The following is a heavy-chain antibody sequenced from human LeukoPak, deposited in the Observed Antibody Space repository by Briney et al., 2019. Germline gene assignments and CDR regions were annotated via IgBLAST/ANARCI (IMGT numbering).Heavy chain of an antibody. D-gene: IGHD6-19*01. CDR1: GFTFSSYW. Sequence: GGSLRLSCAASGFTFSSYWMNWARQAPGKGLEWVASINHNGNVNYYVDSVKGRFTISRDNAKNSLYLQMSNLRAEDTAVYYCARDRDWYSFDSWGQGTLVTVSS. J-gene: IGHJ4*02. CDR3: ARDRDWYSFDS. V-gene: IGHV3-7*03. CDR2: INHNGNVN.